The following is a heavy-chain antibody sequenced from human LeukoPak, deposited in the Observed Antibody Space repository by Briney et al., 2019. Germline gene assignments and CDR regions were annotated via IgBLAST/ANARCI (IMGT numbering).Heavy chain of an antibody. CDR2: ISSSSSYI. D-gene: IGHD6-13*01. V-gene: IGHV3-21*01. CDR3: ASLGIAAAGTIDY. J-gene: IGHJ4*02. Sequence: GGSLRLSCAGSGFSFSSHGMNWVRQAPGKGLEWVSSISSSSSYIYYADSVKGRFTISRDNAKNSLYLQMNSLRAEDTAVYYCASLGIAAAGTIDYWGQGTLVTVSS. CDR1: GFSFSSHG.